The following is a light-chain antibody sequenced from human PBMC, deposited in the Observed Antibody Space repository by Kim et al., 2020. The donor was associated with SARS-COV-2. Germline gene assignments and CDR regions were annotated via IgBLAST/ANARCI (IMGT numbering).Light chain of an antibody. CDR1: ECVKSN. Sequence: SIGKRATISGRAGECVKSNLAWYKQKPGQAPRHIIYGASTRATGIPAMFSGSGSGTEFTLTISSLQSEDVAVYYCQQYKKCHPEYTFGQETNLEI. CDR3: QQYKKCHPEYT. J-gene: IGKJ2*01. V-gene: IGKV3-15*01. CDR2: GAS.